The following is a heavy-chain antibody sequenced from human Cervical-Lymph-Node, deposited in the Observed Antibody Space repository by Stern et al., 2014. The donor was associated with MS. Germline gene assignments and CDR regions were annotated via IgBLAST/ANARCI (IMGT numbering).Heavy chain of an antibody. CDR1: GFTFSSYG. CDR2: IWYDGSNK. D-gene: IGHD5-12*01. CDR3: ARVLSGYDSPDY. Sequence: VQLVESGGGVVQPGRSLRLSCAASGFTFSSYGMHWVRQAPGKGLELVAVIWYDGSNKYYADSVKGRFTISRDNSKNTLYLQMNSLRAEDTAVYYCARVLSGYDSPDYWGQGTLVTVSS. J-gene: IGHJ4*02. V-gene: IGHV3-33*01.